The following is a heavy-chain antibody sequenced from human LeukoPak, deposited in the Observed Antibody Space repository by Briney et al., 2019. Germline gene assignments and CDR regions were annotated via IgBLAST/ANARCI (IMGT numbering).Heavy chain of an antibody. Sequence: GSSVKVSCKASGGTFSSYAISWVRQAPGQGLEWMGRIIPIFGTANYAQKFQGRVTITTDESTSTAYMELKRLRSEDMAVYYCAREMGYALDYWGQGTLVTVSS. CDR1: GGTFSSYA. D-gene: IGHD2-8*01. J-gene: IGHJ4*02. CDR2: IIPIFGTA. CDR3: AREMGYALDY. V-gene: IGHV1-69*05.